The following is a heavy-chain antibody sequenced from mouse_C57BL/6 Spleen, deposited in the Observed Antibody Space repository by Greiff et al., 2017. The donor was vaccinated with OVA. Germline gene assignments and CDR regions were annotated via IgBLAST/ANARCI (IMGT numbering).Heavy chain of an antibody. CDR2: ISVGGSYP. V-gene: IGHV5-4*01. CDR1: GFTFSSYA. Sequence: EVQLVESGGGLVKPGGSLKLSCAASGFTFSSYAMSWVRQTPEKRLEWVATISVGGSYPYYPANVKGRFTISRDNAKNNLYLQMSHLKSEDTAMYYCARDQTGTDFDYWGQGTTLTVSS. D-gene: IGHD4-1*01. J-gene: IGHJ2*01. CDR3: ARDQTGTDFDY.